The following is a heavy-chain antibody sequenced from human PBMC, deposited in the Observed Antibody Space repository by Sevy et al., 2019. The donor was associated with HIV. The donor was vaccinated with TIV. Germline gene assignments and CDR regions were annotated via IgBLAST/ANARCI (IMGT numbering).Heavy chain of an antibody. J-gene: IGHJ4*02. V-gene: IGHV1-18*01. CDR2: ISPFNGDT. D-gene: IGHD2-15*01. CDR3: ARAYCSGGSCYSLAY. Sequence: ASVTVSCEASGYTFTNYRIYWVRQAPGQGLEWMGWISPFNGDTNYVQKLQGRVTMITDTSTSTAYMELRSLRSDDTAVYYCARAYCSGGSCYSLAYWGQGTLVTVSS. CDR1: GYTFTNYR.